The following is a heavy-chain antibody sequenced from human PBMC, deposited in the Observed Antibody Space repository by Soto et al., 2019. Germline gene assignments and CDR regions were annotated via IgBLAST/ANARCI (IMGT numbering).Heavy chain of an antibody. CDR3: ARGGGDFWSGYYYYYYMDV. V-gene: IGHV1-8*01. D-gene: IGHD3-3*01. CDR2: MNPNSGNT. CDR1: GYTFTSYD. Sequence: ASVKVSCKASGYTFTSYDINWVRQATGQGLEWMGWMNPNSGNTGYAQKFQGRVTMTRNTSISTAYMELSSLRSEDTAVYYCARGGGDFWSGYYYYYYMDVWGKGTTVTVSS. J-gene: IGHJ6*03.